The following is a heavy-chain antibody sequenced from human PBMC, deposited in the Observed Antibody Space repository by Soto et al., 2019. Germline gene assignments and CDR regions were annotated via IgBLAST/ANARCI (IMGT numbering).Heavy chain of an antibody. CDR2: IYHSGST. J-gene: IGHJ5*02. Sequence: SETLSLTCAVSGYSISSGYYWGWIRQTPGKGLEWIASIYHSGSTYHNPSLKSRVTISVDTSKNQFSLKLTSVTAADTAVYYCARGAVTVTPGWFDPWGQGIMVTVSS. CDR1: GYSISSGYY. V-gene: IGHV4-38-2*01. D-gene: IGHD4-17*01. CDR3: ARGAVTVTPGWFDP.